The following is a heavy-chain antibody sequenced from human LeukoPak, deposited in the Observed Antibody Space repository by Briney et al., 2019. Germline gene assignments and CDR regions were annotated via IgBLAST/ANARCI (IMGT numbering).Heavy chain of an antibody. CDR3: TRQWHTPSDY. Sequence: GGSLRLSCAASGFIFNNYWMHWVRQTPGEGPLWLSRINGDGSSTSYTHSVQGRFIISRDNTKNTLYLQMNSLRAEDTAVYYCTRQWHTPSDYWGQGTLVTVSS. J-gene: IGHJ4*02. CDR1: GFIFNNYW. D-gene: IGHD6-19*01. CDR2: INGDGSST. V-gene: IGHV3-74*01.